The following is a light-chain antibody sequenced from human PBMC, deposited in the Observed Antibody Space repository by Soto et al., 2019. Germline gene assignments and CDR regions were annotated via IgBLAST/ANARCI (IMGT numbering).Light chain of an antibody. CDR1: RSDVGSYNY. CDR2: EVT. J-gene: IGLJ3*02. CDR3: NSYTSTSAWV. Sequence: QSVLSQPASVAGSPGQSITISCTGTRSDVGSYNYVSWYQQHPGKAPKLMIYEVTNRPSGVSNRFSGSKSGNTASLTISGLQAEDEADYYCNSYTSTSAWVFGGGTKLTVL. V-gene: IGLV2-14*01.